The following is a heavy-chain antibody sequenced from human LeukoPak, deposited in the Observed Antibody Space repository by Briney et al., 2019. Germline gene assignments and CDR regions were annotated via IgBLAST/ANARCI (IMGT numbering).Heavy chain of an antibody. J-gene: IGHJ5*02. D-gene: IGHD2-15*01. CDR1: GGAISGYY. CDR2: TDYSGST. V-gene: IGHV4-59*08. Sequence: SGTLSLTCTVSGGAISGYYWNWIRQPPGKGLEWIGYTDYSGSTNYNPSLKSRFTISVDTSKNQFSLKLSSVTAADTAVYYCARRVHCSGGSCYSAGGRDWFDPWGQGTLVTVSS. CDR3: ARRVHCSGGSCYSAGGRDWFDP.